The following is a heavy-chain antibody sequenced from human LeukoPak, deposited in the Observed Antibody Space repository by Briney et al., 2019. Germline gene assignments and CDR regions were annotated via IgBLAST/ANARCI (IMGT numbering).Heavy chain of an antibody. CDR1: A. D-gene: IGHD6-13*01. J-gene: IGHJ4*02. V-gene: IGHV3-23*01. CDR2: ISGSGGST. Sequence: AXXXXRQAPXXGXEWVSAISGSGGSTYYADSVKGRFTISRDNSKNTLYLQMNSLRAEDTAVYYCAKIAAAGTVGSGVDYWGQGTLVTVSS. CDR3: AKIAAAGTVGSGVDY.